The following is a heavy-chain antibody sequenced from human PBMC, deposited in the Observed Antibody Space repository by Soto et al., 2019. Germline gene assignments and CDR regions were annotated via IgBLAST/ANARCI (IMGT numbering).Heavy chain of an antibody. V-gene: IGHV3-48*03. J-gene: IGHJ4*02. CDR2: ISSSGSTK. Sequence: EVQLVESGGGLVQPGGSLRLSCAASGFTFISNEMNWVRQAPGKGLEWTSYISSSGSTKYYADSVKGRFTISRDNAKNSLFLQMNSLTVEDRAVYYCARGYTGGWSRGGYFDYWGQGALVTVSS. CDR1: GFTFISNE. D-gene: IGHD6-19*01. CDR3: ARGYTGGWSRGGYFDY.